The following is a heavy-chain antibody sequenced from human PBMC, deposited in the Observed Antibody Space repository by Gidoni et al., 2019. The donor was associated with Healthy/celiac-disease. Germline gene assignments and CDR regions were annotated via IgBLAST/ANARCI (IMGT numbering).Heavy chain of an antibody. V-gene: IGHV4-61*01. CDR3: ARDPLLWFGEPNGMDV. CDR2: IYYSGST. CDR1: GGSVSSGSYY. J-gene: IGHJ6*02. D-gene: IGHD3-10*01. Sequence: QVQLQESGPGLVKPSETLSLTCTVPGGSVSSGSYYWSWIRQPPGKGLEWIGYIYYSGSTNYNPSLKSRVTISVDTSKNQFSLKLSSVTAADTAVYYCARDPLLWFGEPNGMDVWGQGTTVTVSS.